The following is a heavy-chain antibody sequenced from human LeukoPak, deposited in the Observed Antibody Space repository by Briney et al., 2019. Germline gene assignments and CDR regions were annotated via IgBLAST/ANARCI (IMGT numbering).Heavy chain of an antibody. Sequence: ASVKVSCKASAYTFTGYYLHWVRQAPGQGPEWVGRIDPNNGDTEYAQEFQGRVTMTRVRSISTAYMELSRLTSDDTAEYYCARRSRNGLDAFDIWGQGTMVTVSS. CDR2: IDPNNGDT. V-gene: IGHV1-2*06. CDR1: AYTFTGYY. D-gene: IGHD2-8*01. CDR3: ARRSRNGLDAFDI. J-gene: IGHJ3*02.